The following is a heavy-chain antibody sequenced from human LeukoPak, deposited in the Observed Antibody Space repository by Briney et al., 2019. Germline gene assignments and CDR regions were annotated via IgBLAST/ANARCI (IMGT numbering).Heavy chain of an antibody. CDR3: ARGGIGVPAASRDAFDI. V-gene: IGHV3-30-3*01. Sequence: PGGSLRLSCAASGFTFSSYAMHWVRQAPGKGLEWVAVISYDGSNKYYADSVKGRFTISRDNSKNTLYLQMNSLRAEDTAVYYCARGGIGVPAASRDAFDIWGQGTMVTVSS. CDR2: ISYDGSNK. CDR1: GFTFSSYA. J-gene: IGHJ3*02. D-gene: IGHD2-2*01.